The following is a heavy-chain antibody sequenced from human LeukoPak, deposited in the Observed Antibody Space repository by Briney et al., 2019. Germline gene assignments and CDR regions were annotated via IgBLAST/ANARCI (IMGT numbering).Heavy chain of an antibody. CDR3: ARDPVYCSSTSCYFDY. CDR1: GFTFSSYN. CDR2: ISSSSTI. D-gene: IGHD2-2*01. V-gene: IGHV3-48*01. J-gene: IGHJ4*02. Sequence: GGSLRHSCAASGFTFSSYNMNWVRQAPGKGLEWVSYISSSSTIYYADSVKGRFTISRDNAKNSLYLQMNSLRAEDTAVYYCARDPVYCSSTSCYFDYWGQGTLVTVSS.